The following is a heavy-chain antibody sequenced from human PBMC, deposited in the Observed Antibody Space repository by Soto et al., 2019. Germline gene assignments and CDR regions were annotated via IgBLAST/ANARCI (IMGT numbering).Heavy chain of an antibody. CDR2: TYYRSKWYN. Sequence: SQTLPLTCAISGDSVSSSSAAWNWIRHSPSRGREWLGRTYYRSKWYNDYAVSVKSRITIKPDTSKNQFSLQLNSVTPEDTAVYYCARKASGAFDIWGRGTMVTVSS. CDR3: ARKASGAFDI. V-gene: IGHV6-1*01. J-gene: IGHJ3*02. CDR1: GDSVSSSSAA.